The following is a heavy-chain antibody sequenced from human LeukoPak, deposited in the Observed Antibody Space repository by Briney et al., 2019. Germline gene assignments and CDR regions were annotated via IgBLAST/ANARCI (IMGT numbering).Heavy chain of an antibody. D-gene: IGHD2-2*01. Sequence: GGSLRLSCAASGFTFSSYAMHWVRQAPGKGLEWVAVISYDGSNKYYADSVKGRFTISRDNSKNTLYLQMNSLRAEDTAVYYCAGGGGGTYCSSTSCPGGLDYWGQGTLVTVSS. CDR3: AGGGGGTYCSSTSCPGGLDY. J-gene: IGHJ4*02. V-gene: IGHV3-30*04. CDR2: ISYDGSNK. CDR1: GFTFSSYA.